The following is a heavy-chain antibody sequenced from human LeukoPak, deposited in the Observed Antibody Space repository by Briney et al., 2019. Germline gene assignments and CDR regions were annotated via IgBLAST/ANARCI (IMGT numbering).Heavy chain of an antibody. CDR1: GGSLSGYY. CDR3: ARGRPVLLWFGELSHGLDP. V-gene: IGHV4-34*01. J-gene: IGHJ5*02. CDR2: INHSGST. Sequence: PSETLSPTCAVYGGSLSGYYWSWIRQPPGKGLEWIGEINHSGSTNYNPSLKSRVTISVDTSKNQFSLKLSSVTAADTAVYYCARGRPVLLWFGELSHGLDPWGQGTLVTVSS. D-gene: IGHD3-10*01.